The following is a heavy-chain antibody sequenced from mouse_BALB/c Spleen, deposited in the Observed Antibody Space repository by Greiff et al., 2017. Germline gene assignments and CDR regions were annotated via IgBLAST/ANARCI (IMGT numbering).Heavy chain of an antibody. V-gene: IGHV14-4*02. CDR1: GFNIKDYY. CDR2: IDPENGDT. D-gene: IGHD2-3*01. CDR3: NASPIYDGYHNFDY. Sequence: EVQLQQSGAELVRSGASVKLSCTASGFNIKDYYMHWVKQRPEQGLEWIGWIDPENGDTEYAPKFQGKATMTADTSSNTAYLQLSSLTSEDTAVYYCNASPIYDGYHNFDYWGQGTTLTVSS. J-gene: IGHJ2*01.